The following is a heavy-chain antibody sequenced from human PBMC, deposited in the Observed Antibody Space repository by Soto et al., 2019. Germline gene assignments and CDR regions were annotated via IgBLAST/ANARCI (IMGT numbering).Heavy chain of an antibody. J-gene: IGHJ4*02. CDR3: ARGQNVVDY. V-gene: IGHV4-59*12. D-gene: IGHD3-16*01. CDR1: GGSISSNY. Sequence: SETLSLTCIVSGGSISSNYWSWIRQPPGKGLEWIGYIYYTGSTNFNPSLKNRVIISVDTSKNQFSLKLSSVTAADTAVYYCARGQNVVDYWGQGTLVIVSS. CDR2: IYYTGST.